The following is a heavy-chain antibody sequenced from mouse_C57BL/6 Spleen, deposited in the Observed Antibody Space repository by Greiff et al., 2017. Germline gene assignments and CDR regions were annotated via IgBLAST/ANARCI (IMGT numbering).Heavy chain of an antibody. CDR3: ARHEGGDYKGAMDY. D-gene: IGHD2-12*01. CDR2: IDPETGGT. Sequence: VQLVESGAELVRPGASVTLSCKASGYTFTDYEMHWVKQTPVHGLEWIGAIDPETGGTDYNQKFKGKAILTADKSSSTVYMELSRLTSEDSAVXFCARHEGGDYKGAMDYWGQGTSVTVSS. J-gene: IGHJ4*01. CDR1: GYTFTDYE. V-gene: IGHV1-15*01.